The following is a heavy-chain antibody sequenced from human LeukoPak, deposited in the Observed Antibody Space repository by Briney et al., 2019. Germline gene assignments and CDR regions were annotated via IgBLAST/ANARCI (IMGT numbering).Heavy chain of an antibody. CDR2: ISDDGSNT. CDR1: GFTLSSFG. D-gene: IGHD5-18*01. J-gene: IGHJ2*01. CDR3: AKDADTAPIIYWYFDL. V-gene: IGHV3-30*18. Sequence: GGSLRLSCTASGFTLSSFGMHWVRQAPGKGLEWVAVISDDGSNTYYADSVKGRFTISRDNSKNTLYLQVNSLRTEDTAVYHCAKDADTAPIIYWYFDLWGRGTLVTVSS.